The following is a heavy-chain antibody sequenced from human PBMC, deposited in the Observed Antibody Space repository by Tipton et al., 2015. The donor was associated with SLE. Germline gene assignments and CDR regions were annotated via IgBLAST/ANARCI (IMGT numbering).Heavy chain of an antibody. D-gene: IGHD3-22*01. CDR3: ARGSYDSSALGDYGMDV. CDR1: GFTFSSYG. CDR2: IRYDGSNK. Sequence: SLRLSCAASGFTFSSYGMHWVRQAPGKGLEWVAFIRYDGSNKYYADSVKGRFTISRDNSKNTLYLQMNSLRAEDTAVYYCARGSYDSSALGDYGMDVWGQGTTVTVSS. J-gene: IGHJ6*02. V-gene: IGHV3-30*02.